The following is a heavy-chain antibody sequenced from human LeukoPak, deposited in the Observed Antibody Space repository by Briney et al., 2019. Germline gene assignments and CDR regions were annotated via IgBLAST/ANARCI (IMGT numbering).Heavy chain of an antibody. J-gene: IGHJ4*02. V-gene: IGHV4-61*01. CDR3: ARGEYGLFDY. D-gene: IGHD2/OR15-2a*01. CDR2: IYYSGST. Sequence: SETLSLTCTVSGGSISGGSYYWSWIRQPPGKGLEWIGYIYYSGSTKYNLSLKSRDTISVDTSKNQLSLKLSSVTAADTAVYYCARGEYGLFDYWGQGSLVTVSS. CDR1: GGSISGGSYY.